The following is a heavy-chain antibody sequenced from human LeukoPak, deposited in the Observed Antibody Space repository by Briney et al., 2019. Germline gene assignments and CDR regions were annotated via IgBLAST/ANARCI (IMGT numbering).Heavy chain of an antibody. D-gene: IGHD5-18*01. CDR1: GGTFSSYA. V-gene: IGHV1-69*13. Sequence: SVKVSCKASGGTFSSYAISWVRQAPGQGLEWMGGIIPICGTANYAQKFQGRVTTTADESTSTAYMELSSLRSEDTAVYYCAREGYSYGSAYYGMDVWGKGTTVTVSS. CDR2: IIPICGTA. J-gene: IGHJ6*04. CDR3: AREGYSYGSAYYGMDV.